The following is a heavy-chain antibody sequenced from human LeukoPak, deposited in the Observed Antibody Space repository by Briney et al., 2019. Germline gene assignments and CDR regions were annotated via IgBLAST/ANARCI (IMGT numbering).Heavy chain of an antibody. CDR1: GFTFSSYA. V-gene: IGHV3-30-3*01. CDR3: ARDQPNYGDYVGWFYY. Sequence: GGSLRLSCAASGFTFSSYAMHWVRQAPGKGLEWVAVISYDGSNKYYADSVKGRLTISRDNSKNTLYLQMNSLRAEDTAVYYCARDQPNYGDYVGWFYYWGQGTLVTVSS. J-gene: IGHJ4*02. CDR2: ISYDGSNK. D-gene: IGHD4-17*01.